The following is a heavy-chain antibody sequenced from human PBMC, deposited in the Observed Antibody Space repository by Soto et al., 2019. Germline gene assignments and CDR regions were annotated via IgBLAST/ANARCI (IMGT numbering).Heavy chain of an antibody. CDR1: GYTFNGYY. CDR3: ARDPDSGYCTGGSCYSGNYYFQH. V-gene: IGHV1-2*04. J-gene: IGHJ1*01. Sequence: ASVKVSCKASGYTFNGYYMHWVRQAPGQGLEWMGWTNPNSGGTNYAQKFQGWVTMTRDTSISTAYMELSRLRSDDTAVYYCARDPDSGYCTGGSCYSGNYYFQHWGQGTLVTVSS. D-gene: IGHD2-15*01. CDR2: TNPNSGGT.